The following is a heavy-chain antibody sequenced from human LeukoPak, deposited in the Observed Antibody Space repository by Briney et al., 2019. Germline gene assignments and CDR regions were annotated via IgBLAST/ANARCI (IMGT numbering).Heavy chain of an antibody. J-gene: IGHJ4*02. CDR1: GFTFSSYS. CDR2: ISSSNSYI. D-gene: IGHD1-26*01. Sequence: PGGSLRLSCAASGFTFSSYSMNWVRQAPGKGLEWVSSISSSNSYIYYADSVKGRFTISRDNAKNSLYLQMNSLRAEDTAVYYCARTRSSYSGSHTFDYWGQGTLVTVSS. V-gene: IGHV3-21*01. CDR3: ARTRSSYSGSHTFDY.